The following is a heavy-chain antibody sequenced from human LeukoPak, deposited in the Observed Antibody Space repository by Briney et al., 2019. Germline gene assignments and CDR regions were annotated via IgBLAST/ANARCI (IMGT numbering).Heavy chain of an antibody. J-gene: IGHJ4*02. CDR2: IGGSGGST. D-gene: IGHD3-9*01. CDR1: GFTFSSYA. V-gene: IGHV3-23*01. Sequence: GGSLRLSCAASGFTFSSYAMSWVRQAPGKGLEWVSAIGGSGGSTYYADSVKGRFTISRDNSKNTLYLQMNSLRAEDTAVYYCARRGILTGLLDYWGQGTLVTVSS. CDR3: ARRGILTGLLDY.